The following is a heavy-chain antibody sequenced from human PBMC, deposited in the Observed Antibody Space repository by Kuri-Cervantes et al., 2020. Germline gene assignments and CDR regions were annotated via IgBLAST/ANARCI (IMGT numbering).Heavy chain of an antibody. D-gene: IGHD6-6*01. J-gene: IGHJ4*02. CDR1: GFTVSSNY. CDR2: IYSCGST. Sequence: GGSLRLSCAASGFTVSSNYMSWVRQAPGKGLEWVSVIYSCGSTYYADSVKGRFTISRDNAKNSLYLQMNSLRAEDTAVYYCARDRVSSLDYWGQGTLVTVSS. CDR3: ARDRVSSLDY. V-gene: IGHV3-66*03.